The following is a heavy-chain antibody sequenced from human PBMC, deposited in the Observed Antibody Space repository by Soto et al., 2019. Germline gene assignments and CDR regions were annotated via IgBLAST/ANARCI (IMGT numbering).Heavy chain of an antibody. J-gene: IGHJ6*02. D-gene: IGHD3-22*01. Sequence: PGGSLRLSCAASGFTFSNYVMTWVRQAPGKGLEWVSSLSGSGGSTYYADSVKGRFTVSRANSKNTLYLQMNSLRVEDTAVYYCAKDGYHDSSGYLSYYGMDVRGQGTTVTVSS. CDR3: AKDGYHDSSGYLSYYGMDV. V-gene: IGHV3-23*01. CDR1: GFTFSNYV. CDR2: LSGSGGST.